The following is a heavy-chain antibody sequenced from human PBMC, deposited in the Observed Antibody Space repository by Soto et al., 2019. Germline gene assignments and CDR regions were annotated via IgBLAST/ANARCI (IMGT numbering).Heavy chain of an antibody. V-gene: IGHV1-3*01. CDR1: GYTFTSYA. CDR3: ARTDFWSGYPRVGDYYGMDV. CDR2: INAGNGNT. J-gene: IGHJ6*02. D-gene: IGHD3-3*01. Sequence: ASVKVSCKASGYTFTSYAMHWVRQAPGQRLEWMGWINAGNGNTKYSQKFQGRVTITRDTSASTAYMELSSLRSEDTAVYYCARTDFWSGYPRVGDYYGMDVWGQGTKVTVSS.